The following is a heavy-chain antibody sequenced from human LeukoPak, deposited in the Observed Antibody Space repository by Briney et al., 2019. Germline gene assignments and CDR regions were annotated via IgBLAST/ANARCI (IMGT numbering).Heavy chain of an antibody. V-gene: IGHV1-69*04. D-gene: IGHD7-27*01. CDR3: ARGGKSELGTCDF. J-gene: IGHJ4*02. CDR1: GGTFSSYA. CDR2: IIPILGIA. Sequence: SVKVSCKASGGTFSSYAISWVRQAPGQGLEWMGRIIPILGIANYAQKFQGRVTITADKSTSTAYMELSSLRSDDTAVYYCARGGKSELGTCDFWGQGTLVTVSA.